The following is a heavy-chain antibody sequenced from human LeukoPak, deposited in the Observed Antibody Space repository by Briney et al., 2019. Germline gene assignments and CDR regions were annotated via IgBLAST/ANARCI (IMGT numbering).Heavy chain of an antibody. Sequence: PGGSLRLSCAASEFTFSSYAMTWVRQAPGKGLEWVSYISSSGSTIYYADSVKGRFTISRDNAKNSLYLQMNSLRAEDTAVYYCARVGYSYGSDWYFDLWGRGTLVTVSS. V-gene: IGHV3-48*03. CDR2: ISSSGSTI. D-gene: IGHD5-18*01. CDR3: ARVGYSYGSDWYFDL. CDR1: EFTFSSYA. J-gene: IGHJ2*01.